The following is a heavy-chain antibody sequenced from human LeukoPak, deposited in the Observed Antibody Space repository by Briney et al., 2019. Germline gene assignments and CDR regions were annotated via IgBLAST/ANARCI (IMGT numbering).Heavy chain of an antibody. CDR1: GFTFSSYA. D-gene: IGHD6-19*01. CDR2: ISYDGSNK. Sequence: GGSLRLSCAASGFTFSSYAMHWVRQAPGKGLEWVAVISYDGSNKYYADSVKGRFTISRDNSKNTLYLQMNSLRAEDTAVYYCARVPPYSSGSEDYWGQGTLVTVSS. V-gene: IGHV3-30-3*01. J-gene: IGHJ4*02. CDR3: ARVPPYSSGSEDY.